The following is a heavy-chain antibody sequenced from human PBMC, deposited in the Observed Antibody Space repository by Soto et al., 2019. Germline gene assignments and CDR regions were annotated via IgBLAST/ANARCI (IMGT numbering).Heavy chain of an antibody. J-gene: IGHJ3*02. CDR2: IKSKTDGGTT. V-gene: IGHV3-15*07. Sequence: PGGSLRLSCAASGFTFSNAWMNWVRQAPGKGLEWVGRIKSKTDGGTTDYAAPVKGRFTISRDDSKNTLYLQMNSLKTEDTAVYYCTTNRRFYDFWSREQSDDAFDIWGQGTMVTVSS. CDR1: GFTFSNAW. CDR3: TTNRRFYDFWSREQSDDAFDI. D-gene: IGHD3-3*01.